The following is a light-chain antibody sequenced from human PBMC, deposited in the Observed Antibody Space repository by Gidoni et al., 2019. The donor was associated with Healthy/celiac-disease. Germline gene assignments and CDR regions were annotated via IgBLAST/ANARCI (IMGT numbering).Light chain of an antibody. J-gene: IGKJ4*01. CDR2: AAS. CDR3: QQDNSLPLT. V-gene: IGKV1D-12*01. CDR1: QGSSSW. Sequence: IQMTHSPSSVSASAGDRVTITFRATQGSSSWLAWYQQKPGKAPKLLIYAASSLQSGVPSRFSGSGSGTDFTLTISRLQPEDFATYYCQQDNSLPLTFGGGTKVEIK.